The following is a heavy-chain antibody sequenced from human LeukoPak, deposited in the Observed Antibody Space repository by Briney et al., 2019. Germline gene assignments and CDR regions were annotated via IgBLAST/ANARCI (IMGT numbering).Heavy chain of an antibody. V-gene: IGHV1-46*01. CDR3: ARRVDSTSGRAWGHDAFDI. CDR1: GYTFSNYY. Sequence: GASVKVSCKASGYTFSNYYIHWVRQAPGQGLEWMGIINPSGGSTSYAQKFQGRVTMTRDMSTSTVYMELTSLRSDDTAVYYCARRVDSTSGRAWGHDAFDIWGRGTMVTVS. CDR2: INPSGGST. J-gene: IGHJ3*02. D-gene: IGHD2/OR15-2a*01.